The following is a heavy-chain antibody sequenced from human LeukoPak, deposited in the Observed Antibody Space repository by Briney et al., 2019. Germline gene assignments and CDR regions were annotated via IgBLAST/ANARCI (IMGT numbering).Heavy chain of an antibody. CDR1: GGSFSGYY. CDR3: ATAGYVRATIQVYYYYMDV. J-gene: IGHJ6*03. V-gene: IGHV4-34*01. D-gene: IGHD5-24*01. Sequence: SETLSLTCAVYGGSFSGYYWSWIRQPPGKGLEWIGEINHSGSTNYNPSLKSRVTISVDTSKNQFSLKLSSVTAADTAVYYYATAGYVRATIQVYYYYMDVWGKGTTVTVSS. CDR2: INHSGST.